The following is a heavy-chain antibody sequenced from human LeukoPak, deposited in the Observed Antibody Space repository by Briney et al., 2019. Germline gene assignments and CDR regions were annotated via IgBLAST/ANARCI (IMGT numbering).Heavy chain of an antibody. CDR2: TQPEGNEK. CDR3: ARGDAFSGDH. J-gene: IGHJ4*02. CDR1: GFTFSSYA. V-gene: IGHV3-7*03. D-gene: IGHD3-16*01. Sequence: PGGSLRPSCAASGFTFSSYAMSWVRQAPGRGLEWVANTQPEGNEKFYVESVKGRFTISRDNTKDLLFLQMNDLRVEDTGVYYCARGDAFSGDHWGQGTQVTVST.